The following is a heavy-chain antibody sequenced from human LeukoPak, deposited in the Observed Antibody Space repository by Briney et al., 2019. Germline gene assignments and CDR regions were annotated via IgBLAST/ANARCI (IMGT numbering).Heavy chain of an antibody. CDR1: GGTFSSYA. Sequence: SVKVSCKASGGTFSSYAISWVRQAPGQGLEWMGRIVPILGIVNYAQKFQGRVTITADKSTSTAYMELSSLRSEDTAVYYCARDDSSGYYCFDYWGQGTLVTVSS. V-gene: IGHV1-69*04. CDR3: ARDDSSGYYCFDY. J-gene: IGHJ4*02. D-gene: IGHD3-22*01. CDR2: IVPILGIV.